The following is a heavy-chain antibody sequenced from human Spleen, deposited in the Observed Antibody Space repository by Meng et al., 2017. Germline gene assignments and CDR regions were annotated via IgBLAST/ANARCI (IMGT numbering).Heavy chain of an antibody. D-gene: IGHD4-11*01. CDR2: IDSDGSST. Sequence: GESLKISCTASGFTFSSYWMHWVRQVPGKGLVWVSRIDSDGSSTSYADSVKCRFTISRDNDKNTLYLQMNSLRAEDTAVYYCARGKTTFSWCPFDYWGQGTLVTVSS. J-gene: IGHJ4*02. CDR3: ARGKTTFSWCPFDY. V-gene: IGHV3-74*01. CDR1: GFTFSSYW.